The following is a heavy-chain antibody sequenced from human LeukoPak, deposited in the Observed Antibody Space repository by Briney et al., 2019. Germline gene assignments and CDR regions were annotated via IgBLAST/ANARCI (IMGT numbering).Heavy chain of an antibody. CDR2: IGSSGDTI. CDR1: GFSFRSYE. J-gene: IGHJ4*02. Sequence: PGGSLRLSCAASGFSFRSYEMNWVRQAPGKGLEWVSYIGSSGDTIYYADFVRGRFTSSRDNAKNSLYLQMNSLRAEDAAVYYCARAGYYYDSSGYTSFDYWGQGILVTVSS. CDR3: ARAGYYYDSSGYTSFDY. D-gene: IGHD3-22*01. V-gene: IGHV3-48*03.